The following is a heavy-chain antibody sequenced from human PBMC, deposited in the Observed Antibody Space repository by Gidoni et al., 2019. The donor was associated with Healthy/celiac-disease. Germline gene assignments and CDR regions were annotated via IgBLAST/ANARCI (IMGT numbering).Heavy chain of an antibody. CDR2: INPILGIA. CDR1: GGTFSSYT. D-gene: IGHD4-17*01. CDR3: AIHTVTTPG. J-gene: IGHJ4*02. Sequence: QVQLVQSGAVVKKPGSSEKVSCKDFGGTFSSYTISWVRQAPGQGLEWMGRINPILGIANYAQKFQGRVTITADKSTSTAYMELSSLRSEDTAVYYCAIHTVTTPGWGQGTLVTVSS. V-gene: IGHV1-69*02.